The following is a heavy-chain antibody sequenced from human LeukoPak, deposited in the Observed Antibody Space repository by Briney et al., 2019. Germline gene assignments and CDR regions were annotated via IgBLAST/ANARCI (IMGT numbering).Heavy chain of an antibody. D-gene: IGHD6-19*01. V-gene: IGHV3-23*01. CDR1: GFTFSSYA. J-gene: IGHJ4*02. Sequence: GGSLRLSCAASGFTFSSYAMSWVRQAPGMGLECVSSIDGSIGSTYYADSVKGRFTISRDNSKNTLYLQMNSLRAEDTALYYCAKAPPYSSGWFQYYFDYWGQGTLVTVSS. CDR3: AKAPPYSSGWFQYYFDY. CDR2: IDGSIGST.